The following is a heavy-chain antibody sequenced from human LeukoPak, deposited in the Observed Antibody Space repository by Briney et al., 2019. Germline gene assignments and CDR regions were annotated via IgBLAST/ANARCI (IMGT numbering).Heavy chain of an antibody. V-gene: IGHV3-48*03. D-gene: IGHD3-3*01. CDR2: ISSSGSTI. J-gene: IGHJ4*02. Sequence: PGGSLRLSXAASGFTFSSYEMNWVRQAPGKGLEWVSYISSSGSTIYYAESIKGRFTISRDNAKNSLYLQMHSLRAEDTAIYYCASGDDFWSRYSFDYWGQGTLVTVSS. CDR3: ASGDDFWSRYSFDY. CDR1: GFTFSSYE.